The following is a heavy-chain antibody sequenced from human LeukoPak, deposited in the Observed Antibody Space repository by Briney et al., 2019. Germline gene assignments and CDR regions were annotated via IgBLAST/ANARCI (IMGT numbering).Heavy chain of an antibody. CDR2: ISGSGGST. CDR3: AKSSYYDTSGSCREYYFDY. Sequence: GGSLRLSCAVSRFAFSNYGMSWVRQAPGKGLEWISAISGSGGSTYYADSVKGRFTISRDNSKNTLYLQMNSLRAEDTALYYCAKSSYYDTSGSCREYYFDYWGQGALVTVSS. V-gene: IGHV3-23*01. J-gene: IGHJ4*02. D-gene: IGHD3-22*01. CDR1: RFAFSNYG.